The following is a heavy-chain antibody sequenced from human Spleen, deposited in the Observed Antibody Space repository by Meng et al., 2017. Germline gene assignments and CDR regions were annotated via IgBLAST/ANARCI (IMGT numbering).Heavy chain of an antibody. CDR2: INTGTGNR. J-gene: IGHJ4*02. V-gene: IGHV1-3*04. D-gene: IGHD6-19*01. Sequence: QAQPGQTGADVKKPGDSVKVSCKASGYTFTSYAMHWVRQAPGQRLEWVGRINTGTGNRKYSQKFQDRVTITSDTSATTAYMDLSNLRSEDTAVYYCARDYSGWNDYWGQGTLVTVPS. CDR3: ARDYSGWNDY. CDR1: GYTFTSYA.